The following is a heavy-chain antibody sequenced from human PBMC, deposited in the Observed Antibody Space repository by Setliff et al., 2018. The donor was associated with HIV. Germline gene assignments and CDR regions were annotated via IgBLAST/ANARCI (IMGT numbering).Heavy chain of an antibody. Sequence: PSETLSLTCTVSGGSIVSSSYYWGWIRQPPGKGLEWIGTMYYRGTTYNNPSLKSRVTFSADTSKNQFSLNLNSVTAADTAVYYCARSKTFYDFWGGYYTHGAFKIWGLGTMVTVSS. CDR2: MYYRGTT. D-gene: IGHD3-3*01. J-gene: IGHJ3*02. CDR3: ARSKTFYDFWGGYYTHGAFKI. CDR1: GGSIVSSSYY. V-gene: IGHV4-39*01.